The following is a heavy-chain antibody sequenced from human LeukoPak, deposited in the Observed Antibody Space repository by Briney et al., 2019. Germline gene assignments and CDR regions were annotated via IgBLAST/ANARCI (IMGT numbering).Heavy chain of an antibody. J-gene: IGHJ4*02. CDR2: IYHTGST. Sequence: PSGTLSLTCAVSGGSISSSNWWSWVRQPPGKGLEWIGEIYHTGSTNSNPSLRRRVTISVDKSKNQFSLKLSSVTAADTAVYYCARVDGRAVAGPLGLDYWGQGTLVTVSS. CDR3: ARVDGRAVAGPLGLDY. V-gene: IGHV4-4*02. CDR1: GGSISSSNW. D-gene: IGHD6-19*01.